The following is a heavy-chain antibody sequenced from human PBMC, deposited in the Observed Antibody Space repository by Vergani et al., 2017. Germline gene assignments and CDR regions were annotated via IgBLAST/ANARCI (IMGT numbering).Heavy chain of an antibody. CDR1: GFTFSSYS. CDR2: ISSSSSYI. CDR3: ARDQGRVFWSGYYSHY. Sequence: EVQLVESGGGLVKPGGSLRLSCAASGFTFSSYSMNWVRQAPGKGLEWVSSISSSSSYIYYADSVKGRFTISRDNAKNSLYLQMNSLRAEDTAVYCCARDQGRVFWSGYYSHYWGQGTLVTVSS. J-gene: IGHJ4*02. V-gene: IGHV3-21*01. D-gene: IGHD3-3*01.